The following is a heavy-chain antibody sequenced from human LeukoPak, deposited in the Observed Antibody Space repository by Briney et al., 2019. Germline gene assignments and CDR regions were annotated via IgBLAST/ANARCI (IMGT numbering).Heavy chain of an antibody. J-gene: IGHJ4*02. CDR3: GVVPATDY. Sequence: GGSLRLSCTASGFTFGDYAMSWVRQAPGKGLEWVGFIRSKAYGGTTEYAASVKGRFTISRDDSKSIAYQQMNSLKTEDTAVYYCGVVPATDYWGQGTLVTVSS. V-gene: IGHV3-49*04. CDR1: GFTFGDYA. CDR2: IRSKAYGGTT. D-gene: IGHD2-2*01.